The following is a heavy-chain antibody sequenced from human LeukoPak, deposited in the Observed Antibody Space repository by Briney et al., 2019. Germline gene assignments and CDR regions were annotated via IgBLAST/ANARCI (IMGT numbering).Heavy chain of an antibody. D-gene: IGHD3-16*01. V-gene: IGHV3-66*01. CDR2: IYSGGSM. Sequence: PGGSLRLSCAASEFSVGSNYMTWVRQAPGKGLEWVSLIYSGGSMYYADSVKGRFTISRDNSKNTLYLQMNSLRAEDTAVYYCVRDQGGAVSYWGQGTLVTVSS. CDR1: EFSVGSNY. J-gene: IGHJ4*02. CDR3: VRDQGGAVSY.